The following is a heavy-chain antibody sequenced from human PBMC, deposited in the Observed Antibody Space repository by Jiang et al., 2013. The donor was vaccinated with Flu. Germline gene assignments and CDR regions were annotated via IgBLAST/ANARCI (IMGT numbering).Heavy chain of an antibody. CDR3: ARDYDFWSTGGGLDV. CDR1: GGSIGSYY. Sequence: GLVKPAETLSLTCIVSGGSIGSYYWSWIRQPPGRGLEWIGHVYYSGSTKYNPSLKSRVTISVDTSKNQFSLKLTSVTAADTAVYYCARDYDFWSTGGGLDVWGQGTTVTVSS. CDR2: VYYSGST. V-gene: IGHV4-59*01. J-gene: IGHJ6*02. D-gene: IGHD3/OR15-3a*01.